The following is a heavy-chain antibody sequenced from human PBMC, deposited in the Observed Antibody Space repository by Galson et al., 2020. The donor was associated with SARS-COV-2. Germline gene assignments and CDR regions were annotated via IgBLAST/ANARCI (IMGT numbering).Heavy chain of an antibody. CDR3: ARDQEQLVPNFDY. Sequence: GGSLRLSCAASAFTFSSYAMHWVRQAPGKGLEWVAVISYDGSNKYYADSVKGRFTISRDNSKNTLYLQMNSLRAEDTAVYYCARDQEQLVPNFDYWGQGTLVTVSS. CDR2: ISYDGSNK. CDR1: AFTFSSYA. V-gene: IGHV3-30*04. J-gene: IGHJ4*02. D-gene: IGHD6-13*01.